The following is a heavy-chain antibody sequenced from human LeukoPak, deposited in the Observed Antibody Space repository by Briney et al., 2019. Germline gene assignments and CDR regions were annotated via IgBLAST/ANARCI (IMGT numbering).Heavy chain of an antibody. CDR1: GFTFTTYG. Sequence: GGSLRLSCAASGFTFTTYGISWVQQAPGQGLEWMGWISAYYGNTNYAQILRDRVTMTTDTSTSTAYMELRSLRADDTAVYYCARDPRHLSPYYYGMDVWGQGTTVTVSS. CDR3: ARDPRHLSPYYYGMDV. D-gene: IGHD3-3*02. CDR2: ISAYYGNT. V-gene: IGHV1-18*01. J-gene: IGHJ6*02.